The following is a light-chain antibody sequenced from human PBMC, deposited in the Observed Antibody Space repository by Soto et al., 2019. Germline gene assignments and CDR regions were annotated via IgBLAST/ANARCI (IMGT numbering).Light chain of an antibody. CDR1: QSVSSNY. CDR3: QQYGSSYT. Sequence: EIVLTQSPGTLSLSPGERATLSCRASQSVSSNYLAWYQQKPGQAPRLFIYGASSRATGIPDRFSGSGSGTDFTLTISRLEPEDLAVYYCQQYGSSYTFGQGTKLEIK. V-gene: IGKV3-20*01. J-gene: IGKJ2*01. CDR2: GAS.